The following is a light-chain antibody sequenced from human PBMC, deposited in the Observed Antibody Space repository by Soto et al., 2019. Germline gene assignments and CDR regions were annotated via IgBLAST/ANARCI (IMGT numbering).Light chain of an antibody. J-gene: IGLJ3*02. CDR1: SSDVGGYNY. V-gene: IGLV2-14*01. CDR2: EVS. Sequence: QSALTHPASGSGSPGQTITISCTGTSSDVGGYNYLSWYQQHPGKAPKVMIYEVSNRPSGVSNRFSGSKSGNTASPTISGLQAEDEAEYFCSSYTTSGTPGFGGGTKLTVL. CDR3: SSYTTSGTPG.